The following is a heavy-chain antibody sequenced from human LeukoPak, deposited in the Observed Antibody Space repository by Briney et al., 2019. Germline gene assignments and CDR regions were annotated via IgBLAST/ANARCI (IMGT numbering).Heavy chain of an antibody. CDR3: VSWAGRNSDVASFDY. J-gene: IGHJ4*02. Sequence: ASVKVSCKASGYIFSDYYMHWVRQAPGRGFEWMGWISRRSGATKIAEKFQGRVTLTRDTSISTAYVELTNLASDDTAVYYCVSWAGRNSDVASFDYWGQGTLVIVSS. CDR1: GYIFSDYY. V-gene: IGHV1-2*02. CDR2: ISRRSGAT. D-gene: IGHD1-14*01.